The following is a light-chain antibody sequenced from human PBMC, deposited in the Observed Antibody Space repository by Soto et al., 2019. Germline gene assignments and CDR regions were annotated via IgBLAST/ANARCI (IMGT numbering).Light chain of an antibody. CDR1: QSVSSSF. V-gene: IGKV3-20*01. J-gene: IGKJ2*01. Sequence: EIVLTQSPGTLSLYRGERATLSCRASQSVSSSFLAWYQLKPGQAPRLLIYGASSRATGIPDRFSGSGSGTDFTLTISRLEPEDFAVYYCQQYGSSPPYPFGQGTKLEIK. CDR3: QQYGSSPPYP. CDR2: GAS.